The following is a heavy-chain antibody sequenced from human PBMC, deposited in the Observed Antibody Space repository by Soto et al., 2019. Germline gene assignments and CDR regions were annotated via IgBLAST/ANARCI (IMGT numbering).Heavy chain of an antibody. CDR2: ISSTTNYI. V-gene: IGHV3-21*06. J-gene: IGHJ4*02. CDR3: ARESEDLTSNFDY. CDR1: GFTFTRYS. Sequence: GGALRLSCAASGFTFTRYSMNWVRQAPGKGLEWVSSISSTTNYIYYGDSMKGRFTISRDNAKNSLYLEMNSLRAEDTAVYYFARESEDLTSNFDYLGQGTLATVSS.